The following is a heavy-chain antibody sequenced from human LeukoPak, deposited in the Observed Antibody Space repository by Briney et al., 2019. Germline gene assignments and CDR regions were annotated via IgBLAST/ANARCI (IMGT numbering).Heavy chain of an antibody. V-gene: IGHV3-23*01. J-gene: IGHJ4*02. CDR3: AKDPGVVPAHYFDY. CDR2: TGSTGVST. Sequence: GGSLRLSCAASGFTFSSYAMNWVRQAPGKGLEWVSGTGSTGVSTFYTDSVKGRFTVSRDNSKDTLSLQMNSLRAEDTAVYYCAKDPGVVPAHYFDYWGQGTLVTVSS. CDR1: GFTFSSYA. D-gene: IGHD2-2*01.